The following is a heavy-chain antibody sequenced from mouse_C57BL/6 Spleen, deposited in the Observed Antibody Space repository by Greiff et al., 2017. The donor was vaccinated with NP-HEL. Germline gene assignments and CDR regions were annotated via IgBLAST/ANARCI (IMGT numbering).Heavy chain of an antibody. Sequence: VKLQESGPGLVAPSQSLSITCTVSGFSLTSYGVDWVRQSPGKGLEWLGVIWGVGSTNYNSALKSRLSISKDNSKSQVFLKMNSLQTDDTAMYYCASGEGNWFAYWGQGTLVTVSA. V-gene: IGHV2-6*01. J-gene: IGHJ3*01. CDR1: GFSLTSYG. CDR2: IWGVGST. D-gene: IGHD2-1*01. CDR3: ASGEGNWFAY.